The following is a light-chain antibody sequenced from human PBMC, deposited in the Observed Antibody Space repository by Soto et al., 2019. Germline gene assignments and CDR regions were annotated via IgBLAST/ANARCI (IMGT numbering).Light chain of an antibody. CDR1: SADVGSYNL. CDR2: EVS. CDR3: CSYAGSSTHVV. Sequence: QSVLTQPASVSGSPGQSITISCTGTSADVGSYNLVSWYQQHPGKAPKLMIYEVSKRPSGFSNRFSGSKSGNTASLTISGLQAEDEADYSCCSYAGSSTHVVFGGGTQLTVL. V-gene: IGLV2-23*02. J-gene: IGLJ2*01.